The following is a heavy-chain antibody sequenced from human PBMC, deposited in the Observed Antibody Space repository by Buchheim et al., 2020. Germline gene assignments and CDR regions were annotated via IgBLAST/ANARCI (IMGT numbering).Heavy chain of an antibody. D-gene: IGHD6-13*01. V-gene: IGHV2-5*02. CDR2: IYWDDEK. J-gene: IGHJ2*01. Sequence: QITLKESGPTLVKPTETLTLTCNFSGLSLSTSGVGVGWVRQPPGKALEWLVLIYWDDEKRYSPSLKSRLTITKDTSKNQVVLTVTNMDPVDTATYYCVQFIATSGTRFWNFDLWGRGTL. CDR3: VQFIATSGTRFWNFDL. CDR1: GLSLSTSGVG.